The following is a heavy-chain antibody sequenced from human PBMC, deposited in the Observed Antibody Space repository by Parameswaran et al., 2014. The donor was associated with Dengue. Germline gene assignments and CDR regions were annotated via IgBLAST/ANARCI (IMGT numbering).Heavy chain of an antibody. Sequence: GESLKISCTASGFTFGDYAMSWFRQAPGKGLEWVGFIRSKAYGGTTEYAASVKGRFTISRDDSKSIAYLQMNSLKTEDTAVYYCTTVEDFWSGTLDYYYGMDVWGQGTTVTVSS. CDR2: IRSKAYGGTT. CDR3: TTVEDFWSGTLDYYYGMDV. CDR1: GFTFGDYA. D-gene: IGHD3-3*01. V-gene: IGHV3-49*03. J-gene: IGHJ6*02.